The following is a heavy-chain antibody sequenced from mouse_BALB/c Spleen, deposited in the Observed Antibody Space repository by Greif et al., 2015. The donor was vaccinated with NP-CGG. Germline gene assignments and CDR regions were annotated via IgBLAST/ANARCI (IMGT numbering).Heavy chain of an antibody. V-gene: IGHV1-69*02. CDR3: ARGAITTATAWFAY. Sequence: QVQLKQSGAELVKPGAPVKLSCKASGYTFTSYWMNWVKQRPGRGLEWIGRIDPSDSETHYNQKFKDKATLTVDKSSSTAYIQPSSLTSEDSAVYYCARGAITTATAWFAYWGQGTLVTVSA. D-gene: IGHD1-2*01. CDR1: GYTFTSYW. J-gene: IGHJ3*01. CDR2: IDPSDSET.